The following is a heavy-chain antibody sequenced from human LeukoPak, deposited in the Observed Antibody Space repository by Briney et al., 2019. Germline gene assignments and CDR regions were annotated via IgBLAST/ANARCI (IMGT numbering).Heavy chain of an antibody. Sequence: GAPVTVSCKASGYTFTTYDINWVRQAPGQGLEWMGWMNPNSGNTGYAQKFQGRVTITWNTSISTAYMELSSLRSEDTAVYYCARGEGSGWYRTSWFDPWGQGTLVTVSS. V-gene: IGHV1-8*03. CDR2: MNPNSGNT. D-gene: IGHD6-19*01. CDR3: ARGEGSGWYRTSWFDP. J-gene: IGHJ5*02. CDR1: GYTFTTYD.